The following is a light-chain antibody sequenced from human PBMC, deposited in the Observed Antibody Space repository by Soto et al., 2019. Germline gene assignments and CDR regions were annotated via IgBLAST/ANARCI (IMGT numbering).Light chain of an antibody. CDR1: QSVSSNY. CDR3: QQYFTSPLT. V-gene: IGKV3-20*01. J-gene: IGKJ4*01. Sequence: EVVLTQSPGTLSLSPGERATLSCRASQSVSSNYLAWYQQKPGQAPRLLIYGGSTRATGIPDRFSGSGSRTGFSLTISRLEPEDFGMYYCQQYFTSPLTFGGGTKVAIK. CDR2: GGS.